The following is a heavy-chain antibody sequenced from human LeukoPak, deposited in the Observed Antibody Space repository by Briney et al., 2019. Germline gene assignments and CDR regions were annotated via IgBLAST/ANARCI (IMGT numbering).Heavy chain of an antibody. CDR3: AREWAPYYDSSGYYYVGPFDDY. D-gene: IGHD3-22*01. V-gene: IGHV3-7*01. CDR1: GFTFSSYS. J-gene: IGHJ4*02. CDR2: IKQDGSEK. Sequence: PGGSLRLSCAASGFTFSSYSMNWVRQAPGKGLEWVANIKQDGSEKYYVDSVKGRFTISRDNAKNSLYLQMNSLRAEDTAVYYCAREWAPYYDSSGYYYVGPFDDYWGQGTLVTVSS.